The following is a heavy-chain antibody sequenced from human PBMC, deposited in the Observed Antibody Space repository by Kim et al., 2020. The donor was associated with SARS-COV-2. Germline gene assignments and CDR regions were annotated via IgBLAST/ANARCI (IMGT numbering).Heavy chain of an antibody. D-gene: IGHD1-20*01. V-gene: IGHV3-23*01. Sequence: GGSLRLSCAASGFSCRMCDLNWVRQAPGKGLEWVSGIREGGRRTFYADAVKGRFTISRDNSKNTLYLQMNSLTAEDSAVYYCAKVNWYDVRNYWGQGMSVTVSS. J-gene: IGHJ4*02. CDR3: AKVNWYDVRNY. CDR2: IREGGRRT. CDR1: GFSCRMCD.